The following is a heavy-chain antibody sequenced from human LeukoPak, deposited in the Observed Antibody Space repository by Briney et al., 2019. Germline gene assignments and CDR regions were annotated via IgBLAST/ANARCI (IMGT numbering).Heavy chain of an antibody. Sequence: PSETLSLTCTVSGGSISSYYWSWIRQPPGKGLEWIGYIYYSGSTNYNPSLKSRVTISVDTSKNQFSLKLSSVTAADTAVYYCARGNYYDSSGYYLAEYFQHWGKGTLVTVSS. D-gene: IGHD3-22*01. CDR3: ARGNYYDSSGYYLAEYFQH. J-gene: IGHJ1*01. CDR2: IYYSGST. CDR1: GGSISSYY. V-gene: IGHV4-59*01.